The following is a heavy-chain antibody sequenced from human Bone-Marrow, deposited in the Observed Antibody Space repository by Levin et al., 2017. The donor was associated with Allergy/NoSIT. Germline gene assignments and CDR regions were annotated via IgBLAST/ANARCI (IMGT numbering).Heavy chain of an antibody. Sequence: GESLKISCKASGYTFTSYGISWVRQAPGQGLEWMGWISAYNGNTNYAQKLQGRVTMTTDTSTSTAYMELRSLRSDDTAVYYCARNLGSSTSCSTVCSGGVSDYWGQGTLVTVSS. CDR2: ISAYNGNT. J-gene: IGHJ4*02. CDR3: ARNLGSSTSCSTVCSGGVSDY. D-gene: IGHD2-2*01. CDR1: GYTFTSYG. V-gene: IGHV1-18*01.